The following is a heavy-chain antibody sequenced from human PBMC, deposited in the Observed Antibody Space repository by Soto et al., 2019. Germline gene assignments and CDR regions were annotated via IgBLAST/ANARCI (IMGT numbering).Heavy chain of an antibody. V-gene: IGHV3-21*01. CDR1: GFTFSSYS. CDR3: XXXXXXXXXXXXV. CDR2: ISSSSSYI. Sequence: EVQLVESGGGLVKPGGSLRLSCAASGFTFSSYSMNWVRQAPGKGLEWVSSISSSSSYIYYADSVKGRFTISRDNAKXXXXXXXXXXXXXXXXXXXXXXXXXXXXXXXXVXXQGTTVTVSS. J-gene: IGHJ6*02.